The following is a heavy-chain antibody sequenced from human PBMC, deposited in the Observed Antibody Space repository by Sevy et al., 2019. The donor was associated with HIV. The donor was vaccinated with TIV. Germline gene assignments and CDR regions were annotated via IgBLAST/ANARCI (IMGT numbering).Heavy chain of an antibody. D-gene: IGHD3-16*01. Sequence: GGSLRLSCAASGFTINVFWMHWVRQTPGKGLEWVANINQDGSEIYYVDSVRGRFTISRDNAKNSIYLQMNSLRAEDTAVYYCARAIGIVDAFWGQGTLVTVSS. CDR3: ARAIGIVDAF. J-gene: IGHJ4*02. CDR1: GFTINVFW. CDR2: INQDGSEI. V-gene: IGHV3-7*01.